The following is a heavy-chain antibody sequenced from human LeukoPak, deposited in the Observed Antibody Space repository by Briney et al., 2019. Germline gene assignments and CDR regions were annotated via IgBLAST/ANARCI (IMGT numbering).Heavy chain of an antibody. D-gene: IGHD2-21*01. J-gene: IGHJ4*02. CDR1: GGTFSSYA. CDR3: ARGPPIETMVVIPLDY. V-gene: IGHV1-69*05. Sequence: SVKVSCKASGGTFSSYAISWVRQAPGQGLEWMGGIIPIFGTANHAQKFQGRVTITTDESTSTAYMEPSSLRSEDTAVYYCARGPPIETMVVIPLDYWGQGTLVTVSS. CDR2: IIPIFGTA.